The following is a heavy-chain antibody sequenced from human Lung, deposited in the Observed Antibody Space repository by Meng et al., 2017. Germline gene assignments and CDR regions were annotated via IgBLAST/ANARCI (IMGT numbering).Heavy chain of an antibody. J-gene: IGHJ4*02. Sequence: QVHLLPSGRGLVKLSQTLSVPCAIAGDSVSSNSASWNWIRQSPSRGLEWLGRTYYRSKWYNGYAVSVRSRITLNPDTSKNQFSLQLNSVTPEDTAVYYCARSQQWLDSWGQGTLVTVSS. D-gene: IGHD6-19*01. CDR3: ARSQQWLDS. CDR1: GDSVSSNSAS. V-gene: IGHV6-1*01. CDR2: TYYRSKWYN.